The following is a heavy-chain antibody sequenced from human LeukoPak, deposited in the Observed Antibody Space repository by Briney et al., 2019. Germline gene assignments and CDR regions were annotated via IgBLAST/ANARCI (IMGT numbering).Heavy chain of an antibody. CDR1: GGSISRGSDY. CDR3: ARLRGSYYGEFDY. D-gene: IGHD1-26*01. Sequence: SETLSLTCTVSGGSISRGSDYWGWIRQPPGKGLEWIVSIYYSGTIYYNPSLTSRVTISIDTSKNQFSLKLSSVTAADTAVYYCARLRGSYYGEFDYWGQGTLVTVSS. V-gene: IGHV4-39*01. J-gene: IGHJ4*02. CDR2: IYYSGTI.